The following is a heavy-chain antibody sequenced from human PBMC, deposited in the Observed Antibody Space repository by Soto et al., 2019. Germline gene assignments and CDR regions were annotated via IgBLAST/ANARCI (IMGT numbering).Heavy chain of an antibody. V-gene: IGHV3-30*18. J-gene: IGHJ6*02. CDR3: AKDLRIDMVVPAAPSGMDV. CDR1: GFTFSSDG. D-gene: IGHD2-2*01. CDR2: ISYDGSNK. Sequence: GGSLRLSCAASGFTFSSDGMHWVRQAPGKGLEWVAVISYDGSNKYYADSVKGRFTISRDNSKNTLYLQMNSLRAEDTAVYYCAKDLRIDMVVPAAPSGMDVWGQGTTVTVSS.